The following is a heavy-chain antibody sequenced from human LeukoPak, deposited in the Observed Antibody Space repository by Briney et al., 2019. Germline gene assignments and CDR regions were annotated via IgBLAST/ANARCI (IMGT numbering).Heavy chain of an antibody. Sequence: GGSLRLSCAASGFTFSSYAMSWVRQAPGKGLEWVSAISGSGGSTYYADSVKGRFPISRDNSKNTLYLQLNSLTSEGTAAYYCAGGDRDPFDYWGQGTLVTVSS. J-gene: IGHJ4*02. V-gene: IGHV3-23*01. CDR2: ISGSGGST. CDR3: AGGDRDPFDY. D-gene: IGHD2-21*02. CDR1: GFTFSSYA.